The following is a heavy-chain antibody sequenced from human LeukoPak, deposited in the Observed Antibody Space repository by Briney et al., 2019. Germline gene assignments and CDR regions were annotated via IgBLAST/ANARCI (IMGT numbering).Heavy chain of an antibody. CDR3: VRSGGL. Sequence: SETLSLTCTVSGGSVSSYHWGWIRQPPGKGLEWIGHISYSGSTNYNPSLKSRVTISVDTSKNQFSLRLSSVTAADMAVYYCVRSGGLWGQGTMVTVSS. CDR2: ISYSGST. V-gene: IGHV4-59*02. CDR1: GGSVSSYH. J-gene: IGHJ3*01. D-gene: IGHD4-23*01.